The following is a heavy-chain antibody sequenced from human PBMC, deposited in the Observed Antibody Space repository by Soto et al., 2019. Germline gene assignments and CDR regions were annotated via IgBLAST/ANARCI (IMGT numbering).Heavy chain of an antibody. CDR2: ISSSSGTI. CDR1: GFTFSSYA. V-gene: IGHV3-48*02. J-gene: IGHJ6*02. Sequence: HPGGSLRLSCAASGFTFSSYAMTWVRQAPGKGLEWVSYISSSSGTIYYADSVKGRFTISRDNAKNSLYLQMNSLRDEDTAVYYCARRGITIFGVVAKYYYNGMDVWGQGTTVTVSS. CDR3: ARRGITIFGVVAKYYYNGMDV. D-gene: IGHD3-3*01.